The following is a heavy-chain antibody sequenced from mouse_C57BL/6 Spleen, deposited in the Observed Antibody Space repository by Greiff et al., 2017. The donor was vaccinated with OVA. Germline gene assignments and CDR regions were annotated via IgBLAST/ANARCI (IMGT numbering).Heavy chain of an antibody. CDR3: AREPRRDHAMDY. D-gene: IGHD3-3*01. Sequence: EVQLQESGPGLVKPSQSLSLTCSVTGYSITSGYYWNWIRQFPGNKLEWMGYISYDGSNNYNPSLKNRISITRDTSKNQFFLKLNSVTTEDTATYYCAREPRRDHAMDYWGQGTSVTVSS. CDR2: ISYDGSN. J-gene: IGHJ4*01. V-gene: IGHV3-6*01. CDR1: GYSITSGYY.